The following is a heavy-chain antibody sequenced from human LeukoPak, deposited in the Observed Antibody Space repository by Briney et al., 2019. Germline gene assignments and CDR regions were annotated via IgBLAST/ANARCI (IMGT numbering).Heavy chain of an antibody. CDR1: GGTFSSYA. D-gene: IGHD3-22*01. J-gene: IGHJ5*02. Sequence: SVKVSCKASGGTFSSYAISWVRQAPGQGLEWMGRIIPILGIANYAQKFQGRVTMTRNTSISTAYMELSSLRSEDTAVYYCARGYDSSGYYDAWGQGTLVTVSS. CDR2: IIPILGIA. CDR3: ARGYDSSGYYDA. V-gene: IGHV1-69*04.